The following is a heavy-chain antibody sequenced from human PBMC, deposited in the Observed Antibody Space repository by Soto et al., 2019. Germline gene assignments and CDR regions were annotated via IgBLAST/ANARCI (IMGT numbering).Heavy chain of an antibody. CDR3: ARGGGYDSFDY. CDR1: GASISYGGFS. V-gene: IGHV4-30-2*06. CDR2: ISHLEST. J-gene: IGHJ4*02. Sequence: SETLSLTCTVSGASISYGGFSWSWIRQSPVNGLEWIGYISHLESTYFHPSFKSRLTMSIDRTRNQFSLKLSSVTAADMAVYYCARGGGYDSFDYWGQGVLVTVSS. D-gene: IGHD5-12*01.